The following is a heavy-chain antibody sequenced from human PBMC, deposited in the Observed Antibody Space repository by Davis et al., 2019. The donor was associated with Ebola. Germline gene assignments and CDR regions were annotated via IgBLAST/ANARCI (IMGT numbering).Heavy chain of an antibody. D-gene: IGHD3-22*01. J-gene: IGHJ4*02. CDR2: IYPGDSDT. CDR3: AKQESLYGSSDY. CDR1: GFSFTTYW. Sequence: GESLKISCKCSGFSFTTYWIAWVRQTPAKGLEWMGIIYPGDSDTRYSPSFEGQVTISVDRSISTAYLQWSSLKASDTAMYYCAKQESLYGSSDYWGQGTLVTVSS. V-gene: IGHV5-51*01.